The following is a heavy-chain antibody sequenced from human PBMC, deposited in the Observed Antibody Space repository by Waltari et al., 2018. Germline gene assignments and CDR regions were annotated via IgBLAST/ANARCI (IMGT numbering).Heavy chain of an antibody. D-gene: IGHD6-13*01. CDR2: INPNSGGT. J-gene: IGHJ4*02. CDR3: ATPRTGIAAAGLDY. Sequence: QVQLVQSGAEVKKPGASVKVSCKASGYTFTGYYMHWVRQAPGQGLEWMGRINPNSGGTNYAQKCQGRVTMTRETSISTAYMELSSLRSEDTAVYYCATPRTGIAAAGLDYWGQGTLVTVSS. CDR1: GYTFTGYY. V-gene: IGHV1-2*06.